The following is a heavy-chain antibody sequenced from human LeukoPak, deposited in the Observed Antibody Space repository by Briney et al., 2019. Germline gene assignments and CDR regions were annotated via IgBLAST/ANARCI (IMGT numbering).Heavy chain of an antibody. Sequence: PSETLSLTCAVYGGSFSGYYWSWIRQPPGKGLEWIGEINHSGSTNYNPSLKSRVTISVDTSKNQFSLKLSSVTAADTAVYYCATGLYSYGYDLRYWGQGTLVTVSS. D-gene: IGHD5-18*01. CDR2: INHSGST. V-gene: IGHV4-34*01. CDR3: ATGLYSYGYDLRY. CDR1: GGSFSGYY. J-gene: IGHJ4*02.